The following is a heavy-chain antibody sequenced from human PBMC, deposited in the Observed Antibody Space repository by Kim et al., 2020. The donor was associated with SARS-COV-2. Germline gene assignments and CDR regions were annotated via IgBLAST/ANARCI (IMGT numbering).Heavy chain of an antibody. Sequence: SETLSLTCTVSGGSISSSSYYWGWIRQPPGKGLEWIGSIYYSGSTYYNPSLKSRVTISVDTSKNQFSLKLSSVTAADTAVYYCARPVHDSSGYYEVWFDPWGQGTLVTVSS. CDR3: ARPVHDSSGYYEVWFDP. D-gene: IGHD3-22*01. V-gene: IGHV4-39*01. CDR1: GGSISSSSYY. CDR2: IYYSGST. J-gene: IGHJ5*02.